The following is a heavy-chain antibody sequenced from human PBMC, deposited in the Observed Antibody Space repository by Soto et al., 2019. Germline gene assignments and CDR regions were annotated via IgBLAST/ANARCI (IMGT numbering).Heavy chain of an antibody. CDR1: ASTFSNYI. CDR2: ISNDGSNS. J-gene: IGHJ6*02. V-gene: IGHV3-30*04. D-gene: IGHD6-6*01. Sequence: QLQLVESGGGVVQPGRSLRLSCEASASTFSNYIMHWVRQAPGKGLEWVAFISNDGSNSNYAAFVEGRFTIARDNPKNMLYLPLSSLRPDETAVYYWAGGARYYDLGVWGQETTVTVSS. CDR3: AGGARYYDLGV.